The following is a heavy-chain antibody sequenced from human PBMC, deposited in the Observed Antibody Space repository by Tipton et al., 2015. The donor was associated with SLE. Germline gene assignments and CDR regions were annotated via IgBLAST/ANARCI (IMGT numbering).Heavy chain of an antibody. CDR2: INHSGST. D-gene: IGHD3-16*01. CDR1: GGSISSSNW. Sequence: SLRLSCAVSGGSISSSNWWSWVRQPPGKGLEWIGEINHSGSTNYNPSLKSRVTISVDTSKNQFSLKLSSVTASDTAVYYCARDLGRLYLDYWGQGTLVTVSS. J-gene: IGHJ4*02. CDR3: ARDLGRLYLDY. V-gene: IGHV4-4*02.